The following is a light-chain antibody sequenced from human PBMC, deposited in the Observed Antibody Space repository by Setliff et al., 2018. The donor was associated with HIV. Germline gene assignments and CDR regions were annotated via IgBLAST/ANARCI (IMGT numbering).Light chain of an antibody. CDR1: QSISSW. CDR3: QQYYSYVRT. V-gene: IGKV1-5*03. CDR2: KAS. J-gene: IGKJ1*01. Sequence: DIQMTQFPSTLSASVGDRVSITCRASQSISSWLAWYQQKPGKAPKLLIYKASGLQNGVPSRFSGSGSGTEFTLTISSLQPDDFATYYCQQYYSYVRTFGQGTKVDIK.